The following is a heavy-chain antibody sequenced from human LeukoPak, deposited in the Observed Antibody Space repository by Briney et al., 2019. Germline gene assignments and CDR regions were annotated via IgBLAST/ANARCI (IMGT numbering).Heavy chain of an antibody. D-gene: IGHD2-15*01. CDR2: IIPIFGTA. CDR1: GGTFSSYA. V-gene: IGHV1-69*06. Sequence: GSSVKVSCKASGGTFSSYAISWVRQAPGQGLEWMGGIIPIFGTANYAQKFLGRVTITADKSTSTAYMELSSLRSEDTAVYYCARGIEEYIVVVVAATPAGAFDIWGQGTMVTVSS. J-gene: IGHJ3*02. CDR3: ARGIEEYIVVVVAATPAGAFDI.